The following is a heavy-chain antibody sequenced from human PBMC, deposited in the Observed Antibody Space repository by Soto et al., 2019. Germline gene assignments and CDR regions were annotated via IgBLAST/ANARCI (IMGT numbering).Heavy chain of an antibody. CDR2: IYYSGST. CDR1: GGSISSGGYY. D-gene: IGHD1-26*01. J-gene: IGHJ6*02. V-gene: IGHV4-31*03. Sequence: SETLSLTCTVSGGSISSGGYYWSWIRQHPGKGLEWIGYIYYSGSTYYNPSLKSRVTISVDNAKNSLFLQMNSLRANDTAMYYCARDMWGQGMDVWGQGTTVTVSS. CDR3: ARDMWGQGMDV.